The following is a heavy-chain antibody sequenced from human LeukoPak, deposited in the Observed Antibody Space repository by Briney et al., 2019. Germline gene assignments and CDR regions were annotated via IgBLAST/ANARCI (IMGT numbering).Heavy chain of an antibody. J-gene: IGHJ5*02. CDR3: ARDPRVRYFDWPQKSNPRWFDP. D-gene: IGHD3-9*01. CDR1: GYTFTDYY. Sequence: LGASVKVSCKTSGYTFTDYYIHWVRQAPGQGLEWMGWINPKSGDTNYAQKFQGRVTMTRDTSISTAYMELSSLMSDDTAVYYCARDPRVRYFDWPQKSNPRWFDPWGQGTLVTVSS. V-gene: IGHV1-2*02. CDR2: INPKSGDT.